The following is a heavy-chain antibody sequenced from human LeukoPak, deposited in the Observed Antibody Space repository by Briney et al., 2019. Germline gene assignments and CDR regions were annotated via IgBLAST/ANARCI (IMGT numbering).Heavy chain of an antibody. D-gene: IGHD1-26*01. CDR3: ARYSGSYYYFDY. J-gene: IGHJ4*02. Sequence: SGPALVKPTQTLTLTCTFSGFSLSTSGMCVSWIRQPPGKALEWLARIDWDDDKYYSTSLKTRLTISKDTSKNQVVLTMTNVDPVDTVTYYCARYSGSYYYFDYWGQRTLVTVSS. V-gene: IGHV2-70*11. CDR1: GFSLSTSGMC. CDR2: IDWDDDK.